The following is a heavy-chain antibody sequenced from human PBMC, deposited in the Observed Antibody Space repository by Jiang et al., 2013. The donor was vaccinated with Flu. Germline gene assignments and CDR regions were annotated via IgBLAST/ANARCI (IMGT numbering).Heavy chain of an antibody. CDR3: AKEADDYGDYRGVFDY. D-gene: IGHD4-17*01. CDR2: ISGSGGST. CDR1: GFTFSSYA. Sequence: RLSCAASGFTFSSYAMSWVRQAPGKGLEWVSAISGSGGSTYYADSVKGRFTISRDNSKNTLYLQMNSLRAEDTAVYYCAKEADDYGDYRGVFDYWGQGTLVTVSS. V-gene: IGHV3-23*01. J-gene: IGHJ4*02.